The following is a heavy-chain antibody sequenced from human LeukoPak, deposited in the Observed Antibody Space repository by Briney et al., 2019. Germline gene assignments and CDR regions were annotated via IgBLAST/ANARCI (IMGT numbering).Heavy chain of an antibody. J-gene: IGHJ4*02. D-gene: IGHD2-21*01. Sequence: SVKVTCKASGGTFSSYAISWVRQAPGQGLEWMGGIIPIFGTANYAQKFQGRVTITADESTSTAYMELSSLRSEDTAVYYCAREGNCGGDCYDYWGQGTLVTVSS. V-gene: IGHV1-69*13. CDR2: IIPIFGTA. CDR1: GGTFSSYA. CDR3: AREGNCGGDCYDY.